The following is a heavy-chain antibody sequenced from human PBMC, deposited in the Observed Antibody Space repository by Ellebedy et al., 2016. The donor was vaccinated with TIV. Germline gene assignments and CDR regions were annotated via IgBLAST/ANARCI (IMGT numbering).Heavy chain of an antibody. CDR3: ARDQWLGRAYYFDS. CDR1: GFMFSHYW. V-gene: IGHV3-7*01. J-gene: IGHJ4*02. D-gene: IGHD6-19*01. CDR2: IKEDGSEK. Sequence: GGSLRLSCAASGFMFSHYWMTWVRQAPGKGLEWVANIKEDGSEKYYVDSVKGRFTISRDNAKNSLYLQMNSLRAEDMAVYYCARDQWLGRAYYFDSWGQGTLVTVSS.